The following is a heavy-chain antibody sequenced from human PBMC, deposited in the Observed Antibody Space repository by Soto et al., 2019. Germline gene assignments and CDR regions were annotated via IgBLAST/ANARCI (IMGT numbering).Heavy chain of an antibody. CDR1: GYTFTSYG. V-gene: IGHV1-69*13. D-gene: IGHD1-26*01. CDR3: ARGRSVGATYFDY. J-gene: IGHJ4*02. Sequence: QVQLVQSGAEVKKPGASVKVSCKASGYTFTSYGISWVRQAPGQGLEWMGWIIPIFGTANYAQKFQGRVTITADESTSTAYMELSSLRSEDTAVYYCARGRSVGATYFDYWGQGTLVTVSS. CDR2: IIPIFGTA.